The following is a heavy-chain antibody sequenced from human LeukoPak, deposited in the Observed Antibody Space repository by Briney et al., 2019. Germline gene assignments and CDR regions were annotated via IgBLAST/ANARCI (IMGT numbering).Heavy chain of an antibody. D-gene: IGHD6-13*01. CDR3: ARMRRYSSSWYPTDY. Sequence: SGPTLVNPTQTLTLTCTFSGFSLSTSGMYVSWIRQPPGKALEWLARIDWDDAKYYSPSLKTRINISKDTSKNQVVLTMTNMDPVDTDTYYCARMRRYSSSWYPTDYWGQGTLVTVSS. CDR1: GFSLSTSGMY. CDR2: IDWDDAK. J-gene: IGHJ4*02. V-gene: IGHV2-70*11.